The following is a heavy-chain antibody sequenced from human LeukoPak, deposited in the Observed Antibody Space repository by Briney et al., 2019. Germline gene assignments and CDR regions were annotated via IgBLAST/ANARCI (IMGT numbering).Heavy chain of an antibody. CDR3: ARGLILRLGELSLRYYFDY. J-gene: IGHJ4*02. V-gene: IGHV4-34*01. CDR2: INHSGGT. Sequence: SETLSLTCAVYGGSFSGYYWSWIRQPPGKGLEWIGEINHSGGTNYNPSLKSRVTISVDTSKNQFSLRLSSVTAADTAVYYCARGLILRLGELSLRYYFDYWGQGTLVTVSS. D-gene: IGHD3-16*02. CDR1: GGSFSGYY.